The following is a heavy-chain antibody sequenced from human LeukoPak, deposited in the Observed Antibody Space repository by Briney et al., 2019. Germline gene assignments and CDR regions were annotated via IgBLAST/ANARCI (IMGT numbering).Heavy chain of an antibody. J-gene: IGHJ4*02. Sequence: GGSLRLSCAASGFSFSDYAMTWVRQAPGKGLEWVSSTGDDTYYADSVKGRFTISRDDSKDTLFLQRNSLRVEDTAVYYCAKDAIYKNSVWDYFDYLGQGTLVTVSS. V-gene: IGHV3-23*01. CDR3: AKDAIYKNSVWDYFDY. D-gene: IGHD5-24*01. CDR1: GFSFSDYA. CDR2: TGDDT.